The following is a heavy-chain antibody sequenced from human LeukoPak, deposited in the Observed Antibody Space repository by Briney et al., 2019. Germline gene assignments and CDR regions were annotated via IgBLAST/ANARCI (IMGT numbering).Heavy chain of an antibody. CDR2: IYYSGST. CDR3: ASDYGDNGYYFDY. Sequence: SETLSLTCTVSGDSISSGGYYWSWIRQHPGRGLEWIGYIYYSGSTYYNPSLKSRVTISVDTSKNQFSLKLSSVTAADTAVYYCASDYGDNGYYFDYWGQGTLVTVSS. CDR1: GDSISSGGYY. D-gene: IGHD4-17*01. V-gene: IGHV4-31*03. J-gene: IGHJ4*02.